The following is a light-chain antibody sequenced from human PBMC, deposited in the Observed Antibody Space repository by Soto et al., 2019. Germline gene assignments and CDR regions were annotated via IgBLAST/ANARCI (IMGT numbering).Light chain of an antibody. CDR3: QQGHNWPLT. Sequence: EIVMTQSPATLSVSPGESATLSCRASQSISSGLAWYQQKPGQPPRLLIYGASTRATGVPARFTGSGSGSDFTLTISGLQSEDFAVYYCQQGHNWPLTFGQGTRLEI. CDR1: QSISSG. J-gene: IGKJ2*01. V-gene: IGKV3-15*01. CDR2: GAS.